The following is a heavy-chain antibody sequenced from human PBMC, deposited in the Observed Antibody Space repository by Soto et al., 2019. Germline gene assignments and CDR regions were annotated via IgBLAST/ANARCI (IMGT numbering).Heavy chain of an antibody. V-gene: IGHV3-53*04. J-gene: IGHJ3*02. CDR1: GFTVSSNY. Sequence: GGSLRLSCAASGFTVSSNYMSWVRQAPGKGLEWVSVIYSGGSTYYAESVKGRFTISRHNSKNTLYLQMNSLRAEDTAVYYCARVRSRLLCFGELQNDSIDIWGQGTMVTVSS. D-gene: IGHD3-10*01. CDR2: IYSGGST. CDR3: ARVRSRLLCFGELQNDSIDI.